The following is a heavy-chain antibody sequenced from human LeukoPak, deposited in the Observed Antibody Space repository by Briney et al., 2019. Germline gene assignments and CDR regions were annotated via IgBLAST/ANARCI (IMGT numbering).Heavy chain of an antibody. Sequence: GESLRLSCSASGFTFRNFPMHWVRQAPRKGLEYVAAISANGDDTYYKDSVKGRFTISRDNYKNTLNLQLSSLKSDDTAVYYCVKEDSAYYDYWGQGTLVTVSS. J-gene: IGHJ4*02. V-gene: IGHV3-64D*06. CDR2: ISANGDDT. CDR1: GFTFRNFP. D-gene: IGHD5-18*01. CDR3: VKEDSAYYDY.